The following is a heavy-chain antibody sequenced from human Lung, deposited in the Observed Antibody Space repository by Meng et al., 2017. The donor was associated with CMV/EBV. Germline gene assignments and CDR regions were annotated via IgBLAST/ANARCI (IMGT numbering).Heavy chain of an antibody. Sequence: SETLSLXXAVSGGSFSHNYWSWIRQPPGKGLEWIGEVNHRGSSNYNPSLMSRVTISVDTSKKQCSLKMSSVTAADTAVYYCAREAAGDYDSSGPVDYWGQGTXVTVSS. CDR2: VNHRGSS. J-gene: IGHJ4*02. V-gene: IGHV4-34*01. CDR3: AREAAGDYDSSGPVDY. CDR1: GGSFSHNY. D-gene: IGHD3-22*01.